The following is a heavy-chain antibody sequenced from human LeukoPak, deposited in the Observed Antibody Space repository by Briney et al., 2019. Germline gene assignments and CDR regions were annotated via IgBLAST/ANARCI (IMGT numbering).Heavy chain of an antibody. CDR3: ARRGRDYYYGMDV. J-gene: IGHJ6*02. CDR1: GYTFTGYY. Sequence: GASVRVSCKASGYTFTGYYMHWVRQAPGQGLEWMGWINPNSGGTNYAQKFQGWVTMTRDTSISTAYMELSRLRSDDTAVYYCARRGRDYYYGMDVWGQGTTVTVSS. CDR2: INPNSGGT. V-gene: IGHV1-2*04.